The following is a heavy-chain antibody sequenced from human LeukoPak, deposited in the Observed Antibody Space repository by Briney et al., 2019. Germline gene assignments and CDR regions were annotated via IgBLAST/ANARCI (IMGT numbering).Heavy chain of an antibody. Sequence: ASVKVSCKASGYTFTGYYIHWVRQAPGQGLEWMGWINPDNGVTNYAQKFQGRVTITGDTSISTAYMELSRLRSDDTAVYHCARGFDWLEYYFDYWGQGTLVTVSS. J-gene: IGHJ4*02. CDR1: GYTFTGYY. CDR2: INPDNGVT. CDR3: ARGFDWLEYYFDY. V-gene: IGHV1-2*02. D-gene: IGHD3-9*01.